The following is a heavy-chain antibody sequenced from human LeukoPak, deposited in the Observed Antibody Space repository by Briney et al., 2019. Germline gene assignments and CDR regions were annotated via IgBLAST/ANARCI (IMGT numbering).Heavy chain of an antibody. CDR1: GFTFDDYA. CDR3: AKDIGQAYYGSGSHSPTYAY. V-gene: IGHV3-9*01. CDR2: ISWNSGSI. Sequence: GGSLRLSCAASGFTFDDYAMHWVRQAPGKGLEWVSGISWNSGSIGYADSVKGRFTISRDNAKNSLYLQMNSLRAEDTALYYCAKDIGQAYYGSGSHSPTYAYGGRGTLVTVPS. J-gene: IGHJ4*02. D-gene: IGHD3-10*01.